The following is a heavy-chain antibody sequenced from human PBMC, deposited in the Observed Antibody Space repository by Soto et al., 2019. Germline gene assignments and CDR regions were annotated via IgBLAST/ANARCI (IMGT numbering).Heavy chain of an antibody. J-gene: IGHJ4*02. Sequence: EVQLLASGGDLVQPGGSLRLSCAATGLDFSNYAMNWVRQVPGKGLEWVAVISGNGDKMWYADSVKGRFTISGDNSRDTLYLQMNSLRADDTALYYCANDGGRVIITFHHWGQGIQVTVSS. V-gene: IGHV3-23*01. CDR3: ANDGGRVIITFHH. CDR1: GLDFSNYA. CDR2: ISGNGDKM. D-gene: IGHD3-10*01.